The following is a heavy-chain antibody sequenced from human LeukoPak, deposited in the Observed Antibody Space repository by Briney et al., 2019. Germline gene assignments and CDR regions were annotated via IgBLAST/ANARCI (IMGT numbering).Heavy chain of an antibody. D-gene: IGHD3-22*01. CDR3: ARVGYYDSSGYSPNAFDI. CDR2: IIPILGIA. CDR1: GGTFSSYA. J-gene: IGHJ3*02. Sequence: GASVKVSCKASGGTFSSYAISWVRQAPGQGLEWMGRIIPILGIANYAQKFQGRVTITADKSTSTAYMELSSLRSEDTAVYYCARVGYYDSSGYSPNAFDIWGQGTMVTVSS. V-gene: IGHV1-69*04.